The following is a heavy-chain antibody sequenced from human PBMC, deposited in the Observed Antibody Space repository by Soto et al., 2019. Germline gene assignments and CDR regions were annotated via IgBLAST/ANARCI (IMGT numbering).Heavy chain of an antibody. CDR1: GGSISSGGYY. CDR3: ARSGVITIFGVVPSRASGMDA. CDR2: IYYSGST. Sequence: SETLSLTCTVSGGSISSGGYYWSWIRQHPGKGLECIGYIYYSGSTYYNPSLKSRVTIPVDTSKNQFSQKLSSVTAADTAVYYCARSGVITIFGVVPSRASGMDAWGQGTTVTVSS. V-gene: IGHV4-31*03. J-gene: IGHJ6*02. D-gene: IGHD3-3*01.